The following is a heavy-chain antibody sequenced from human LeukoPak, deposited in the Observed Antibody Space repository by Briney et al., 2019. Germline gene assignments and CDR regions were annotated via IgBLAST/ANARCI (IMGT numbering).Heavy chain of an antibody. Sequence: PGGSLSLSCAAPGFTFSTNGMPWFRQAPGKGLEWVAVISYDESDKYYADSVKGRFTISRDNSKNTLSLQMNSLRPEDTAVYYCAKGVVAATNAAYYGMDVWGQGTTVTVSS. V-gene: IGHV3-30*18. J-gene: IGHJ6*02. CDR2: ISYDESDK. CDR3: AKGVVAATNAAYYGMDV. CDR1: GFTFSTNG. D-gene: IGHD2-15*01.